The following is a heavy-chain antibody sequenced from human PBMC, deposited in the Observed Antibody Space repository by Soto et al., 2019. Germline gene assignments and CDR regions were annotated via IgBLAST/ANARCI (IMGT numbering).Heavy chain of an antibody. V-gene: IGHV3-64*01. CDR2: ISSNGGTT. J-gene: IGHJ4*02. Sequence: EVQLAESGGGMVQPGGSLRLSCVASGFTFSSYDMDWVRQAPGKGLEYVSSISSNGGTTYYGNSVNGRFTISRDNSKNTLYLQMGSLRAEDIAVYYCVRRVSGNYDYWGQGTLVTVSS. D-gene: IGHD1-7*01. CDR3: VRRVSGNYDY. CDR1: GFTFSSYD.